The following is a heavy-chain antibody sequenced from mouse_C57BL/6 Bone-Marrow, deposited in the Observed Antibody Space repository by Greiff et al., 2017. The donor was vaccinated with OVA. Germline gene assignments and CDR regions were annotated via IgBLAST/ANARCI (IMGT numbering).Heavy chain of an antibody. V-gene: IGHV1-76*01. CDR2: IYPGSGNT. CDR1: GYTFTDYY. Sequence: QVQLQQSGAELVRPGASVKLSCKASGYTFTDYYINWVKQRPGQGLEWIARIYPGSGNTYYNEKFKGKATLTAEKSSSTAYMQLSSLTSEDSAVYFCARKELDYFDYWGQGTTLTVSS. J-gene: IGHJ2*01. CDR3: ARKELDYFDY.